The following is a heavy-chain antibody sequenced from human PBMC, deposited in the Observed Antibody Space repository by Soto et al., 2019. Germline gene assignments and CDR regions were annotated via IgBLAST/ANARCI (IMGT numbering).Heavy chain of an antibody. D-gene: IGHD4-17*01. J-gene: IGHJ4*02. CDR1: GFTFTDHA. V-gene: IGHV3-23*01. CDR3: AKDVSGAVTPYFDS. CDR2: ISASAGTT. Sequence: EVQLLESGGALVQPGGSLRLSCEAFGFTFTDHAMGWVRQAPGKGLEWVSLISASAGTTYYADSVRGRFTVSRDNAKSTLYLQMNSLRAEDTALYFCAKDVSGAVTPYFDSWGKGSQVTVSS.